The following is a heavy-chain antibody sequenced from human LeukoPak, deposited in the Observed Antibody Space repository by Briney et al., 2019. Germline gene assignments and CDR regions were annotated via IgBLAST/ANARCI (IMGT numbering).Heavy chain of an antibody. CDR3: ARASANSTRPTWFDP. D-gene: IGHD6-13*01. CDR2: ISSSSSYI. Sequence: GGSLRLSCAASGFSFSSYEMNWFRQAPGKGLEWVSSISSSSSYIYYADSVKGRFTISRDNAKNSLYLQMNSLRAEDTAVYSCARASANSTRPTWFDPLGQGTLVKVSS. J-gene: IGHJ5*02. CDR1: GFSFSSYE. V-gene: IGHV3-21*01.